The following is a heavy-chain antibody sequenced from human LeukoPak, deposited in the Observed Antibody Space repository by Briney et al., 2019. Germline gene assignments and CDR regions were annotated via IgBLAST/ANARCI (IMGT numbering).Heavy chain of an antibody. CDR3: ATQVVTSSVYYYYMDV. Sequence: ASVKVSCKASGGTFSSYAISWVRQPPGQGLEWMGGIIPIFGTANYAQKFQGRVTITTDESTSTAYMELSSLRSEDTAVYYCATQVVTSSVYYYYMDVWGKGTTVTVSS. CDR1: GGTFSSYA. J-gene: IGHJ6*03. V-gene: IGHV1-69*05. CDR2: IIPIFGTA. D-gene: IGHD3-22*01.